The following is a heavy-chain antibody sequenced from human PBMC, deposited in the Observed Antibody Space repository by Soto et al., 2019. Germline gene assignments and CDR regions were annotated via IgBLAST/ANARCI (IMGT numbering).Heavy chain of an antibody. D-gene: IGHD3-10*01. J-gene: IGHJ5*02. CDR1: GFTFSSYG. CDR3: ARESTGSYISWFDP. V-gene: IGHV3-33*01. Sequence: QVQLVESGGGVVQPGRSLRLSCAASGFTFSSYGMHWVRQAPGKGLEWVAVIWYDGSNKYYADSVKGRFTISRDNSKTTLYLQMNSLRAEDTAVYYCARESTGSYISWFDPWGQGTLVTVSS. CDR2: IWYDGSNK.